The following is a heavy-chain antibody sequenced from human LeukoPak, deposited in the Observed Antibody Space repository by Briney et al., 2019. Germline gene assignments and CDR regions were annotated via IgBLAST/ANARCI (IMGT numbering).Heavy chain of an antibody. CDR1: GYIFTSYW. CDR2: IYPGDSDT. D-gene: IGHD3-22*01. V-gene: IGHV5-51*01. CDR3: ARSYYDSSGYYYNFDY. J-gene: IGHJ4*02. Sequence: KHGESLKISCKGSGYIFTSYWIGWVRPLPGKGLEGMGIIYPGDSDTRYSPSFQGQVTISADKSISTAYLQWSSLKASDTAMYYCARSYYDSSGYYYNFDYWGQGTLVTVSS.